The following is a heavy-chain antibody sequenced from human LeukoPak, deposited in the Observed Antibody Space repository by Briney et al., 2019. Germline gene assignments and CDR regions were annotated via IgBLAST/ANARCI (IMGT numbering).Heavy chain of an antibody. CDR2: IYHSGST. J-gene: IGHJ3*02. Sequence: SETLSLTCTVSGGSISSYYWSWIRQPPGNGLEWIGYIYHSGSTNYNPSLKSRVTISIDTSRKHFSLKLSSVTAADTAVYYCVRGHLVGGWFKYDAFDIWGQGTMVTVSS. CDR1: GGSISSYY. V-gene: IGHV4-59*01. D-gene: IGHD6-19*01. CDR3: VRGHLVGGWFKYDAFDI.